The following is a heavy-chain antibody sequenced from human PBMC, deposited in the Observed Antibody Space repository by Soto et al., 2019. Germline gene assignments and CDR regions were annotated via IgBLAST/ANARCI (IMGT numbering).Heavy chain of an antibody. J-gene: IGHJ4*02. CDR1: GYTFTSYY. CDR2: INPSGGST. Sequence: ASVKVSCKASGYTFTSYYMHWVRQAPGQGLEWMGIINPSGGSTSYAQKFQGRVTMTRDTSTSTVYMELSSLRSEDTAVYYCATAGSSGGYFDYWGQGTLVTVSS. D-gene: IGHD3-10*01. V-gene: IGHV1-46*01. CDR3: ATAGSSGGYFDY.